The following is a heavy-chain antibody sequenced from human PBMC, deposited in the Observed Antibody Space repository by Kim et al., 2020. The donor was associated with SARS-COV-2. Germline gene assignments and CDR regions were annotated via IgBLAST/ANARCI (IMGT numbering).Heavy chain of an antibody. V-gene: IGHV3-11*04. Sequence: YAAPVKGRFTISRTNAKNSPHLQMNSLRAEDTAVYYCASVGLGNGGVFDYWGQGTLVTVSS. CDR3: ASVGLGNGGVFDY. D-gene: IGHD3-16*01. J-gene: IGHJ4*02.